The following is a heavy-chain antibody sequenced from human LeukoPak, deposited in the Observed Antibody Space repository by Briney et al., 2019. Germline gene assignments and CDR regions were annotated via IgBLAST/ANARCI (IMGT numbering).Heavy chain of an antibody. D-gene: IGHD4-4*01. CDR3: ARGDERWLQSSPPRY. CDR1: GGSISSSSYY. Sequence: SETLSLTCTVSGGSISSSSYYWGWIRQPPGKGLEWIGSIYYSGSTNYNPSLKSRVTISVDTSKNQFSLKLSSVTAADTAVYYCARGDERWLQSSPPRYWGQGTLVTVSS. CDR2: IYYSGST. V-gene: IGHV4-39*07. J-gene: IGHJ4*02.